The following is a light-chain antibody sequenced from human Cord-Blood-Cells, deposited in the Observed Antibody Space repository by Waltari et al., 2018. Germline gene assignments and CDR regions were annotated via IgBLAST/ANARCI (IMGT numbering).Light chain of an antibody. J-gene: IGKJ4*01. CDR2: GAS. CDR3: QQYNNWPLT. V-gene: IGKV3-15*01. CDR1: QSVSSN. Sequence: EIVMTQSPATLSVSPGERATLSCMASQSVSSNLAWYQQKPGQAPRLLIYGASTSATCIPARFSGSGSGTEFTLTISSLQSEDFAVYDCQQYNNWPLTFGGGTKVEIK.